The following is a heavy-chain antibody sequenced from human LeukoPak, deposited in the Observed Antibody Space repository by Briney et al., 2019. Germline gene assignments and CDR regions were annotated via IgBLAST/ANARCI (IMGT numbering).Heavy chain of an antibody. J-gene: IGHJ2*01. CDR1: GFTFSSYS. V-gene: IGHV3-21*01. Sequence: GGSLRLSCAASGFTFSSYSMNWVRQAPGEGLEWVSSISSSSSYIYYADSVKGRFTISRDNAKNSLYLQMNSLRAEDTAVYYCARVAQKLERIAVGGTSEWRANWYFDLWGRGTLVTVSS. CDR2: ISSSSSYI. CDR3: ARVAQKLERIAVGGTSEWRANWYFDL. D-gene: IGHD6-19*01.